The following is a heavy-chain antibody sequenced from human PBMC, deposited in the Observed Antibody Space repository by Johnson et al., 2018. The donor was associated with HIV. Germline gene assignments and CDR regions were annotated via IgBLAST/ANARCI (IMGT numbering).Heavy chain of an antibody. CDR2: IKSKTDGGTT. Sequence: VLLVESGGGLVKPGGSLRLSCAASGFTFSNAWMSWVRQAPGKGLEWVGRIKSKTDGGTTDYAAPVKGRFTISRDDSKNTLYLQMNRLKTEDTAVYYCTTPGGTRGVFAFVIWCQGTTVTVSS. J-gene: IGHJ3*02. D-gene: IGHD4-23*01. V-gene: IGHV3-15*01. CDR3: TTPGGTRGVFAFVI. CDR1: GFTFSNAW.